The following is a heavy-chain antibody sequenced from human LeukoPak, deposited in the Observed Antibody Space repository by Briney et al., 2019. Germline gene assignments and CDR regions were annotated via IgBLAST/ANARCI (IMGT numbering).Heavy chain of an antibody. CDR3: VRNRGAGY. J-gene: IGHJ4*02. D-gene: IGHD3-10*01. Sequence: GGSLRLSCAGSGFTFSDYWMTWVRQAPGKGLEWVANIKQDGSTKYYVDSVKGRFTISRDNAKNSLFLQMNSLRVEDTAICYCVRNRGAGYWGQGTLVTVSS. CDR1: GFTFSDYW. CDR2: IKQDGSTK. V-gene: IGHV3-7*01.